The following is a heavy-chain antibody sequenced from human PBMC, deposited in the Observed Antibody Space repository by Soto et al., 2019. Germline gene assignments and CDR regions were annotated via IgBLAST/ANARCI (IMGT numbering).Heavy chain of an antibody. CDR2: INPNSGGT. Sequence: NASGDTFTGSYMHWVRQAPGQGHEWMGWINPNSGGTNYAQKFQGWVTMTRDTSISTAYTELSRLRSDDTAVYYCARTHGVGYSVYYSHYYYYVMDIWGQGTTVTGSS. D-gene: IGHD5-12*01. V-gene: IGHV1-2*04. J-gene: IGHJ6*02. CDR3: ARTHGVGYSVYYSHYYYYVMDI. CDR1: GDTFTGSY.